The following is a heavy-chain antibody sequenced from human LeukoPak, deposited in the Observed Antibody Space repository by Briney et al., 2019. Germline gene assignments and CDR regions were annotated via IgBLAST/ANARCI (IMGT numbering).Heavy chain of an antibody. CDR3: ARGSCSGGSCLDY. CDR2: ITSSNYI. Sequence: GGSLRLSCTASGFTFSRYSLNWVRQAPGKGLEWVSSITSSNYIYYAASVKGRFTISRDNAKTSLYLQMNSLRAEDTAVYYCARGSCSGGSCLDYWGQGTLVTVSS. V-gene: IGHV3-21*01. J-gene: IGHJ4*02. D-gene: IGHD2-15*01. CDR1: GFTFSRYS.